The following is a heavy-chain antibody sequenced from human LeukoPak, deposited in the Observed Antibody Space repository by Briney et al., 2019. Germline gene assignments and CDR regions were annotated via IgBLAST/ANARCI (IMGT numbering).Heavy chain of an antibody. CDR3: ARAPTMVRGVITNWFDP. D-gene: IGHD3-10*01. V-gene: IGHV4-39*07. Sequence: SETLSLTCTVSGGSISSSSYYWGWIRQPPGKGLEWIGSIYYSGSTYYNPSLKSRVTTSVDTSKNQFSLKLSSVTAADTAVYYCARAPTMVRGVITNWFDPWGQGTLVTVSS. J-gene: IGHJ5*02. CDR2: IYYSGST. CDR1: GGSISSSSYY.